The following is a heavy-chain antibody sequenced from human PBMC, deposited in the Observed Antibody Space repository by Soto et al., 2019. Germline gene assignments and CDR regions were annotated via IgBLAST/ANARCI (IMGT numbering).Heavy chain of an antibody. V-gene: IGHV3-48*03. CDR3: ARVNYYDSSGYYQWPPDY. CDR1: GFTFSSYE. D-gene: IGHD3-22*01. J-gene: IGHJ4*02. CDR2: ISSSGSTI. Sequence: GSLRLSCAASGFTFSSYEMNWVRQAPGKGLEWVSYISSSGSTIYYADSVKGRFTISRDNAKNSLYLQMNSLRAEDTTVYYCARVNYYDSSGYYQWPPDYWGQGTLVTVSS.